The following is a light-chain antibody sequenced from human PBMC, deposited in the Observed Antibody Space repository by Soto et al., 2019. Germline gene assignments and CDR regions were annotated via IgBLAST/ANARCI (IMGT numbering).Light chain of an antibody. J-gene: IGKJ4*01. CDR3: KKSYSGGT. Sequence: EIVLTQSPATLSLSPGERVTLSCRTSQSVFTFLAWFQQKPGQAPRLLIYDASNRATGIPARFSGSGSGTDFPPAICSLETEEFVVYCSKKSYSGGTFGGGTKGETK. CDR1: QSVFTF. CDR2: DAS. V-gene: IGKV3-11*01.